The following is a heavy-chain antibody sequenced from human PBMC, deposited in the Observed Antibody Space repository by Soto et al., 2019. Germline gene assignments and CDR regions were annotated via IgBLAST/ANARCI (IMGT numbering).Heavy chain of an antibody. D-gene: IGHD3-3*01. CDR3: AKDEAGYYDLWSGYYSTGYFDY. J-gene: IGHJ4*02. CDR2: ISYDGSNK. CDR1: GFTFSNYG. Sequence: QVQLVESGGGVVQPGRSLRLSCAASGFTFSNYGMHWVRQAPGKGLEWVSVISYDGSNKYYADSVKGRFTISRDNSKNRLYLQMNSLRAEDTAVYYCAKDEAGYYDLWSGYYSTGYFDYWGQGTLVTVSS. V-gene: IGHV3-30*18.